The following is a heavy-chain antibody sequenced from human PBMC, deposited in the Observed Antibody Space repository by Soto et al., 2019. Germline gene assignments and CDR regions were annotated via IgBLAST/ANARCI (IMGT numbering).Heavy chain of an antibody. CDR1: GGTFSSYA. J-gene: IGHJ3*02. D-gene: IGHD3-10*01. CDR3: APTLYGSGSYYPKDAFDI. V-gene: IGHV1-69*13. CDR2: IIPIFGAA. Sequence: ASVKLSCKASGGTFSSYAISCVRQAPGQGLEWMGGIIPIFGAANYAQKFQGRVTITADESTSTAYMELSSLRSEDTAVYYCAPTLYGSGSYYPKDAFDIWGQGTMVTVSS.